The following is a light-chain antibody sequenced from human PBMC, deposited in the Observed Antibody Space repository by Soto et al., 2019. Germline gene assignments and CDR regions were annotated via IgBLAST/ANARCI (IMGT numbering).Light chain of an antibody. Sequence: EVVLTQPPATLSVSPGERATLSCRASRSVSSNLAWYQQRPGQAPRLLIYGASTRATDIPPRFSGSGSGTDFILTTTIVQSEDFAVYYCNQDSNWPRTFGQENKVDI. CDR2: GAS. J-gene: IGKJ1*01. CDR1: RSVSSN. CDR3: NQDSNWPRT. V-gene: IGKV3-15*01.